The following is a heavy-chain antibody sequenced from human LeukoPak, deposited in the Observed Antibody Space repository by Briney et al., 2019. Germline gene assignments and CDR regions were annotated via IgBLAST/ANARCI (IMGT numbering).Heavy chain of an antibody. Sequence: PSETLSLTCTVSGGSISSSSYYWGWLRQPPGKGLERIVTIYYSGSTYYNPSLKSRVTISVARSKNHFSLKLSSVTAADTAMYYCARLTLDYGDLHWGQGTLVTVSS. V-gene: IGHV4-39*02. J-gene: IGHJ4*02. CDR3: ARLTLDYGDLH. CDR2: IYYSGST. CDR1: GGSISSSSYY. D-gene: IGHD4-17*01.